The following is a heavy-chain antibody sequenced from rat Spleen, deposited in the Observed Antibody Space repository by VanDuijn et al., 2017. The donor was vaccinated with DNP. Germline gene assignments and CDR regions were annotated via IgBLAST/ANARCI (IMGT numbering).Heavy chain of an antibody. Sequence: EVQLVESGGGLVQPGRSLKLSCAASGFTFSDHNMAWVRQAPKKGLEWVATINYDGSNTYYRDSVKGRFTISRDNAKSTLYLQMDSLRSEDTATYYCASRPPPTRAWFGYWGQGTLVTVSS. D-gene: IGHD1-4*01. CDR3: ASRPPPTRAWFGY. V-gene: IGHV5-7*01. CDR1: GFTFSDHN. J-gene: IGHJ3*01. CDR2: INYDGSNT.